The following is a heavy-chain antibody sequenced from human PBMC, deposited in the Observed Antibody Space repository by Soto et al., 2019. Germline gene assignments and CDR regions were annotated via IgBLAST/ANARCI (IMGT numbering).Heavy chain of an antibody. Sequence: PSQTLSLTCAISGDSVSSNSAAWNWIRQSPSRGLEWLGRTYYRSRWYNDYAVSVRSRITVNPDTSKNQFSLQLTSVTPEDTAVYCCVGTTSNYWYYMDVWGKGTPATVSS. V-gene: IGHV6-1*01. CDR3: VGTTSNYWYYMDV. D-gene: IGHD1-7*01. CDR1: GDSVSSNSAA. CDR2: TYYRSRWYN. J-gene: IGHJ6*03.